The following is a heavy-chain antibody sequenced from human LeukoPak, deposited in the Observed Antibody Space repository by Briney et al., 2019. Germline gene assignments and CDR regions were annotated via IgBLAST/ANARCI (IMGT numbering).Heavy chain of an antibody. Sequence: SETLSLTCAVYGGSFSGYYWSWIRQPPGKGLEWIGEINHSGSTNYNPSLKSRVTISVDTSKNQFSLKLSSVTAADTAVYYCARAYSSSWYYNWFDPWGQGTLVTVSS. J-gene: IGHJ5*02. CDR3: ARAYSSSWYYNWFDP. D-gene: IGHD6-13*01. CDR1: GGSFSGYY. V-gene: IGHV4-34*01. CDR2: INHSGST.